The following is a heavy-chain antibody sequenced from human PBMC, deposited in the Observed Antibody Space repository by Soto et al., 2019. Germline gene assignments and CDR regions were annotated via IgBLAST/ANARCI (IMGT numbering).Heavy chain of an antibody. J-gene: IGHJ4*02. CDR3: AHRPSYCSGGSCYSGFDY. D-gene: IGHD2-15*01. V-gene: IGHV2-5*02. CDR2: IYWDDDK. Sequence: QITLKESGPTLVKPTQTLTLTCTFSGFSLSTSGVGVGWIRQPPGKALEWLALIYWDDDKRYSPSLKSRLTITKDTSKNQVVLTMTNMDPVDTATYYCAHRPSYCSGGSCYSGFDYWGQGSLVTVSS. CDR1: GFSLSTSGVG.